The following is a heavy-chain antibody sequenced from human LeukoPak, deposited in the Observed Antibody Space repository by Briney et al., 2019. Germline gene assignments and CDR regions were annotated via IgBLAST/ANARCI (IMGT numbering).Heavy chain of an antibody. Sequence: GGSLRLSCAASVFTFSIHSMICVRQSPGKGLEWVAYITSTGGTIYYADSVKGRFTLSRDNGKASLYRKMNSLRDEDTAVYYCAIDARLPMTSFDYWGQGCLVTVPS. D-gene: IGHD3-22*01. CDR3: AIDARLPMTSFDY. CDR1: VFTFSIHS. J-gene: IGHJ4*02. CDR2: ITSTGGTI. V-gene: IGHV3-48*02.